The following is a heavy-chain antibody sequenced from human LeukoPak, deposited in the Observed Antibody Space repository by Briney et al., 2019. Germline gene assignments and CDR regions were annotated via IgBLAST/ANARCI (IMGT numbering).Heavy chain of an antibody. CDR2: ISGSGGST. D-gene: IGHD3-22*01. CDR3: AKTADYDSSGYYFPPSPFDY. J-gene: IGHJ4*02. CDR1: GFTFSSYA. Sequence: GGSLRLSCAASGFTFSSYAMSWVRQAPGKRLEWVSAISGSGGSTYYADSVKGRFTISRDNSKNTLYLQMNSLRAEDTAVYYCAKTADYDSSGYYFPPSPFDYWGQGTLVTVSS. V-gene: IGHV3-23*01.